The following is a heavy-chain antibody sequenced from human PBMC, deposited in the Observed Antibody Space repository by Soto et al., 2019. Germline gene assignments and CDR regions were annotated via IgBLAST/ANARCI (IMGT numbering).Heavy chain of an antibody. CDR3: AKAVKYYDSTGYDAFAV. J-gene: IGHJ3*01. CDR2: MFHSGRT. D-gene: IGHD3-22*01. CDR1: GDSISSYF. V-gene: IGHV4-59*01. Sequence: PSETLSLTCTVSGDSISSYFWTWIRQPPGKALEWIGYMFHSGRTNYSPSLTSRVTMSADTSNKKFSLTLTSVTAADTAVYYCAKAVKYYDSTGYDAFAVWGQGIMVTVSS.